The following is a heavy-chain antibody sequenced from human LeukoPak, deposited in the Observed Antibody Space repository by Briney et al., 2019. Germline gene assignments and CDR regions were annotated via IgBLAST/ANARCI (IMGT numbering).Heavy chain of an antibody. D-gene: IGHD2-2*01. J-gene: IGHJ3*02. Sequence: ASVKVSCKASGYTFTSYGISWVRQAPGQGLEWMGWISAYNGNTNYAQKLQGRVTMTTDTSTSTAYMELRSLRSDDTAVYYCARGVGYCSSTSCHDAFDIWGQGTMVTVSS. V-gene: IGHV1-18*01. CDR3: ARGVGYCSSTSCHDAFDI. CDR1: GYTFTSYG. CDR2: ISAYNGNT.